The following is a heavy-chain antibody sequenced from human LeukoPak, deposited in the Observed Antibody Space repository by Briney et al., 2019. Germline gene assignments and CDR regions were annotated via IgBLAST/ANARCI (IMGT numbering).Heavy chain of an antibody. CDR2: IIPIFGTA. V-gene: IGHV1-69*01. J-gene: IGHJ4*02. Sequence: SSVKVFCKASGGTFSSYAISWVRQAPGQGLELMGGIIPIFGTANYAQKFQGRVTITADESTSTAYMELSSLRSEDTAVYYCARDLSVYCSSTSCSFDYWGQGTLVTVSS. CDR1: GGTFSSYA. CDR3: ARDLSVYCSSTSCSFDY. D-gene: IGHD2-2*01.